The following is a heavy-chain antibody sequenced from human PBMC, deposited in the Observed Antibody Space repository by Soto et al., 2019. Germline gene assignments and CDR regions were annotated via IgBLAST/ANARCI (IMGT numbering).Heavy chain of an antibody. V-gene: IGHV4-30-4*01. J-gene: IGHJ3*02. D-gene: IGHD3-3*01. Sequence: QVQLQESGPGLVKPSQTLSLTCTVSGGSISSGNYYWSWIRQPPGKGLEWIGYVYYTGSTYNNPSCWSRVTILVNTSKSQFSLKLRSVTAADTVVYYCARVGEYDFWSGYYELVLTSVHDYAFDIWGQGTMVTVSS. CDR2: VYYTGST. CDR3: ARVGEYDFWSGYYELVLTSVHDYAFDI. CDR1: GGSISSGNYY.